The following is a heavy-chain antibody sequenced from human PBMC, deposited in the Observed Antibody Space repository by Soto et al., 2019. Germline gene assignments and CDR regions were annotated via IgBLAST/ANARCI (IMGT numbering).Heavy chain of an antibody. D-gene: IGHD2-2*01. CDR1: GYTFTGYY. CDR2: INPNSGGK. Sequence: ASVKVSCKASGYTFTGYYMHWVRQAPGQGLEWMGWINPNSGGKNYAQKFQGWVTMTRDTSISTAYMELSRLRSDDTAVYYCARGSSLKEDIVVVPAAMVFDYWGQGTLVTVSS. CDR3: ARGSSLKEDIVVVPAAMVFDY. V-gene: IGHV1-2*04. J-gene: IGHJ4*02.